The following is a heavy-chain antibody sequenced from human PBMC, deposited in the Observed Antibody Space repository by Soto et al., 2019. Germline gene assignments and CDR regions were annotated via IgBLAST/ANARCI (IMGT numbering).Heavy chain of an antibody. Sequence: HPGGSLRLSCAASGFTFSSYGMHWVRQAPGKGLEWVAVIWYDGSNKYYADSVKGRFTISRDNSKNTLYLQMNSLRAEDTAVYYCARDPSSSGYYYGWFDPWGQGTLVTVSS. J-gene: IGHJ5*02. D-gene: IGHD3-22*01. CDR3: ARDPSSSGYYYGWFDP. V-gene: IGHV3-33*01. CDR2: IWYDGSNK. CDR1: GFTFSSYG.